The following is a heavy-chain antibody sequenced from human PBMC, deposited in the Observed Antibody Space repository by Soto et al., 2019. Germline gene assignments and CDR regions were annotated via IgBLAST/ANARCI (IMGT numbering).Heavy chain of an antibody. Sequence: QVQLQQWGAGLLKPSEILSLTCAVYGGSLSDYYWNWLRQPPGKGLEWIGEINHRGTTSYNPSLKSRVDISVDTAMTQFSLKLRSVTAADTAIYYCARYQWNPGAFDPWGPGTQVTVSS. J-gene: IGHJ5*02. D-gene: IGHD1-20*01. V-gene: IGHV4-34*01. CDR2: INHRGTT. CDR3: ARYQWNPGAFDP. CDR1: GGSLSDYY.